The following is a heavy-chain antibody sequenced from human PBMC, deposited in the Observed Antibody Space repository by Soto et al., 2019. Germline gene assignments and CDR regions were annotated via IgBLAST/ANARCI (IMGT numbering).Heavy chain of an antibody. CDR1: GGSISSYY. D-gene: IGHD6-19*01. Sequence: SETLSLTCTVSGGSISSYYWSWIRQPPGKGLEWIGYIYYSGSTNYNPSLKSRVTISVDTSKNQFSLKLSSVTAADTAVYYCARQRKVAVAGHQGYWFDPWGQVTRVTVS. CDR3: ARQRKVAVAGHQGYWFDP. J-gene: IGHJ5*02. CDR2: IYYSGST. V-gene: IGHV4-59*08.